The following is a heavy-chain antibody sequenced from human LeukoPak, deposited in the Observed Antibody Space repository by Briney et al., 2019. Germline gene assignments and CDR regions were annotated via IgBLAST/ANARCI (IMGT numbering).Heavy chain of an antibody. CDR1: GFTFSSYA. D-gene: IGHD6-6*01. Sequence: PGGSLRLSCAASGFTFSSYAMSWVRQAPGKGLEWVGRIRNKANSYTTEYAASVKGRFTISRDDSKNSLYLQMNSLKTEDTAVYYCATNVDSSADWGQGTLVTVSS. CDR3: ATNVDSSAD. V-gene: IGHV3-72*01. J-gene: IGHJ4*02. CDR2: IRNKANSYTT.